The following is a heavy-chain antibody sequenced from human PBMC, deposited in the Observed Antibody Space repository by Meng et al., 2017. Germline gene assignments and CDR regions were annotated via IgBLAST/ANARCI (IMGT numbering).Heavy chain of an antibody. CDR2: IYNSGST. CDR1: GGSVSSDNYY. Sequence: SETLSLTCSVSGGSVSSDNYYWSWIRQTPGKGLEWIGYIYNSGSTTYNPSLKSRVTISIDASKNQFSLKLSSVIGADTAIYYCARGFGGYDYWGQGTLVTAPQ. CDR3: ARGFGGYDY. V-gene: IGHV4-61*01. J-gene: IGHJ4*02. D-gene: IGHD5-12*01.